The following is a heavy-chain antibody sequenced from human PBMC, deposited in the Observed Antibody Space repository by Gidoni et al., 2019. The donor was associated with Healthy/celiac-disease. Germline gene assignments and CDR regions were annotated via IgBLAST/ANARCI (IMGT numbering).Heavy chain of an antibody. CDR2: IYYSGST. CDR3: ASVGYDSRVGHWFDP. V-gene: IGHV4-39*01. J-gene: IGHJ5*02. D-gene: IGHD5-12*01. Sequence: DGLEWIGSIYYSGSTYYNPSLKSRVTISVDTSKNQFSLKLSSVTAADTAVYYCASVGYDSRVGHWFDPWGPGTLVTVSS.